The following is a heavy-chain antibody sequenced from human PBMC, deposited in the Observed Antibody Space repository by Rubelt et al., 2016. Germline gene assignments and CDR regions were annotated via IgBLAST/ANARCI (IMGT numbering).Heavy chain of an antibody. D-gene: IGHD3-10*01. CDR3: AIYTAGGAGRSY. CDR1: GDAITTDH. V-gene: IGHV4-59*03. CDR2: VWGTVT. J-gene: IGHJ4*02. Sequence: QVQLQESGPGLLKPSETLSLTCAVSGDAITTDHWGWIRQPPGKGLEWIGDVWGTVTRYNPSLWGRVTMSVHTSKNQFSLKLTSGTCAETAVYYCAIYTAGGAGRSYWGRGSLVSVSS.